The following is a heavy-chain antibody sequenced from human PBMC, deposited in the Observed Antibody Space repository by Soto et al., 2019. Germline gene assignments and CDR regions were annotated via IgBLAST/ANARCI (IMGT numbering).Heavy chain of an antibody. CDR1: GGTFSSYA. Sequence: QVQLVQSGAEVKKPGSSVKVSCKASGGTFSSYAISWVRQAPGQGLEWMGGIIPIFGTANYAQKFQGRVTITADESTSTAYMELSSLRSEDTAVYYCASNPEPSRYSSSWYGDYWGPGTLVTVSS. CDR3: ASNPEPSRYSSSWYGDY. CDR2: IIPIFGTA. J-gene: IGHJ4*02. V-gene: IGHV1-69*01. D-gene: IGHD6-13*01.